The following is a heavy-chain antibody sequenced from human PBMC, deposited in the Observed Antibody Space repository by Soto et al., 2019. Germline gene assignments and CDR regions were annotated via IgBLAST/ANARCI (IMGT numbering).Heavy chain of an antibody. J-gene: IGHJ4*02. D-gene: IGHD6-13*01. CDR1: GYTFTSYA. V-gene: IGHV1-3*01. Sequence: ASVKVSCKASGYTFTSYAMHWVRQAPGQRLEWMGWINAGNGNTKYSQKFQGRVTITRDTSASTAYMELSSLRSEDTAVYYCARDKGGQQLVQYYFDCWGQGTLVTVPS. CDR3: ARDKGGQQLVQYYFDC. CDR2: INAGNGNT.